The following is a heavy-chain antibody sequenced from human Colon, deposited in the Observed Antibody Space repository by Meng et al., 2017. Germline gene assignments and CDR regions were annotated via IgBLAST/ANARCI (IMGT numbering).Heavy chain of an antibody. D-gene: IGHD5-24*01. J-gene: IGHJ4*02. Sequence: GGSLRLSCAASGFTVSDNYMSWVRQAPGKGLEWVSVIYSGGNTYYADSVKGRFTISRDNAKNSLYLQMNSLRAEDTAVYYCATLEEYWGQGTLVNGYS. CDR3: ATLEEY. CDR1: GFTVSDNY. CDR2: IYSGGNT. V-gene: IGHV3-53*01.